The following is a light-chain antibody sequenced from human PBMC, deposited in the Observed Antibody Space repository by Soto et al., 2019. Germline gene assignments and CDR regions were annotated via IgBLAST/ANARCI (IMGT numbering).Light chain of an antibody. CDR3: SSFAGSDNLVI. V-gene: IGLV2-8*01. Sequence: QSALTQPPSASGSPGQSVTISCTGTSTYIGGYDYVSWYQQHPGKAPKLIISEVNKRPSGVPDRFSGSKSGNTASLIVSGLQAEDEADYYCSSFAGSDNLVIFGGGTKLTVL. CDR1: STYIGGYDY. J-gene: IGLJ2*01. CDR2: EVN.